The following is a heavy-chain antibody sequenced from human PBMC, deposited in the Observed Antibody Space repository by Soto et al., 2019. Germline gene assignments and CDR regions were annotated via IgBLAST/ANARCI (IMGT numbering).Heavy chain of an antibody. Sequence: QVQLQESGPGLVKPSQTLSLTCTVSGGSISSGGYYWSWIRQPPGKGLEWIGYIYYSGSTYYNPSLKRRVTISVDTSKNQFSLKLSSVTAADTAVYCCAREARFGETNYYCGMDVGGQGSTVTVSS. D-gene: IGHD3-10*01. CDR2: IYYSGST. J-gene: IGHJ6*02. V-gene: IGHV4-31*03. CDR3: AREARFGETNYYCGMDV. CDR1: GGSISSGGYY.